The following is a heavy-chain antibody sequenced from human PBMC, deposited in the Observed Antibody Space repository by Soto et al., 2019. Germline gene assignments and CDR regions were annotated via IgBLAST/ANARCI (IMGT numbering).Heavy chain of an antibody. Sequence: QVQLQESGPGLVKPSQTLSLTCTVSGGSISSGGYYWSWIRQHPGKGLEWIGYIYYSGSTYYNPSRKSRVTISVDTSKNQCSLKLSSVTAADAAVYYCARYCSGGSCYSSRFDYWGQGTLVTVSS. CDR3: ARYCSGGSCYSSRFDY. J-gene: IGHJ4*02. V-gene: IGHV4-31*03. D-gene: IGHD2-15*01. CDR1: GGSISSGGYY. CDR2: IYYSGST.